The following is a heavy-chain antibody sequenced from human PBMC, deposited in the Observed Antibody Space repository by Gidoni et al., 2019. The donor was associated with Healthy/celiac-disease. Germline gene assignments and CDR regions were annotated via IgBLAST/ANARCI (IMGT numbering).Heavy chain of an antibody. CDR3: AKGLEYLLQVVGADAFDI. J-gene: IGHJ3*02. V-gene: IGHV3-9*01. D-gene: IGHD2-2*01. Sequence: ESVKGRFTISRDNAKNSLYLQMNSLRTEDTALYYCAKGLEYLLQVVGADAFDIWGQGTMVTVSS.